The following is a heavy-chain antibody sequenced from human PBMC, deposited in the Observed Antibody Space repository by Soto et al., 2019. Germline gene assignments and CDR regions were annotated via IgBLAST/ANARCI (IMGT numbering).Heavy chain of an antibody. CDR1: GFILSRRA. CDR3: AKDRGGGWVIDY. CDR2: IGYRTTDT. V-gene: IGHV3-23*01. D-gene: IGHD6-19*01. J-gene: IGHJ4*02. Sequence: EVLLLQSGGGLAQPGESLTLSCATSGFILSRRAMSWVRQAPGKGLDWVSVIGYRTTDTYYADSVKGRFTISRDESKNTVYLQMNNLRVEDTALYYCAKDRGGGWVIDYWGQGTLVTVSS.